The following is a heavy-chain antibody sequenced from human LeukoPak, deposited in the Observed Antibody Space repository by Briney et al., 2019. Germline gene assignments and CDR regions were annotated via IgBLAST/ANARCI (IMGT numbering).Heavy chain of an antibody. CDR3: ARAKAYSGSPKGPYYFDY. CDR2: INPNSGGT. J-gene: IGHJ4*02. CDR1: GYTFTGYY. V-gene: IGHV1-2*02. Sequence: ASVKVSCKASGYTFTGYYMHWVRQAPGRGLEWMGWINPNSGGTNYAQKFQGRVTMTRDTSISTAYMELSRLRSDDTAVYYCARAKAYSGSPKGPYYFDYWGQGTLVTVSS. D-gene: IGHD1-26*01.